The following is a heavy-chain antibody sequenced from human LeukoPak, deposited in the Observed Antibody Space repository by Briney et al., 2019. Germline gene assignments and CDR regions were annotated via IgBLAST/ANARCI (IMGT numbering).Heavy chain of an antibody. CDR2: ISSSSSYI. V-gene: IGHV3-21*01. Sequence: GGSLRLSCAASGFTFSSYSMNWVRQAPGKGLEWVSSISSSSSYIYYADSVKGRFTISRDNAKNSLYLQMNSLRAEDTAVYYCVIPIAVARRGPGFFDYWGQGTPVTVPS. D-gene: IGHD6-19*01. J-gene: IGHJ4*02. CDR1: GFTFSSYS. CDR3: VIPIAVARRGPGFFDY.